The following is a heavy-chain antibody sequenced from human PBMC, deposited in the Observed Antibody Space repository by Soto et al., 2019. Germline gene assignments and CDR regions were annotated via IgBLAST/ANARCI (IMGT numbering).Heavy chain of an antibody. CDR1: GFTFSSYA. CDR3: ARQEDGYNSVNWFDP. Sequence: GGSLRLSCAASGFTFSSYAMRWVRQAPGKGLEWVAVISYDGSNKYYADSVKGRFTISRDNSKNTLYLQMNSLRAEDTAVYYCARQEDGYNSVNWFDPWGQGTLVTVSS. J-gene: IGHJ5*02. CDR2: ISYDGSNK. V-gene: IGHV3-30-3*01. D-gene: IGHD5-12*01.